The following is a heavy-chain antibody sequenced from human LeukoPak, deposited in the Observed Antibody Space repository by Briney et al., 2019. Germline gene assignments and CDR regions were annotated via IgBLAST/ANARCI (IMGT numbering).Heavy chain of an antibody. Sequence: ASVTVSFEASGYTFTSYYMHWVRQAPGQGLEGMGIINPSGCSTSYAQKFQGRVTMTTDTSTSTVYMELSSLRSEDTAVYYCARVSSTNSVAADHWGQGTLVTVSS. D-gene: IGHD6-19*01. V-gene: IGHV1-46*01. CDR1: GYTFTSYY. CDR2: INPSGCST. J-gene: IGHJ4*02. CDR3: ARVSSTNSVAADH.